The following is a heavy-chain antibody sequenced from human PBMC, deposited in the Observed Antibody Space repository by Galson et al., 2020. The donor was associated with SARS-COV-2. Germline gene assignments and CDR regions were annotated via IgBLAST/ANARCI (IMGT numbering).Heavy chain of an antibody. CDR2: ISGSGSTI. J-gene: IGHJ6*02. V-gene: IGHV3-11*01. CDR1: GFTFSGYY. D-gene: IGHD3-16*01. Sequence: TGGSLRLSCAASGFTFSGYYMTWIRQAPGKGLEWLSYISGSGSTIYYADSVKGRFTISRDNVKNSLYLQMNSLRAEDTAVYYCARVISWGWDVCGQGTTVTVSS. CDR3: ARVISWGWDV.